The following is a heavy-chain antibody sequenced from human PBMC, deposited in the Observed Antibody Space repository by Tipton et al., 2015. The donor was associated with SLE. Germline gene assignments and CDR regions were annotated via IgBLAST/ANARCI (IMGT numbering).Heavy chain of an antibody. CDR3: ALDYDILTGRGNFDY. CDR1: GGSIINNY. V-gene: IGHV4-59*04. D-gene: IGHD3-9*01. CDR2: IYYTGSA. Sequence: TLSLTCNVSGGSIINNYWAWIRQPPGKGLEWIGYIYYTGSASYSPSLNSRVSMSVDTSKNQFSLKLSSVTAADTAVYYCALDYDILTGRGNFDYWGQGTLVTVSS. J-gene: IGHJ4*02.